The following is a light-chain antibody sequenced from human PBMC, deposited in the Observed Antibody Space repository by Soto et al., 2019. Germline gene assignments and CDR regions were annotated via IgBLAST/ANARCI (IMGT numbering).Light chain of an antibody. V-gene: IGKV1-5*01. CDR3: QQYKSYPYI. J-gene: IGKJ2*01. CDR1: QSISSW. Sequence: DIQMTQSPSTLSASVGDRVTITCRASQSISSWLAWYQQKPGKAPKLLIYDASSLESGVPSRFSGSGSGTEFTLTISSLQPDDFASYYCQQYKSYPYIFGQG. CDR2: DAS.